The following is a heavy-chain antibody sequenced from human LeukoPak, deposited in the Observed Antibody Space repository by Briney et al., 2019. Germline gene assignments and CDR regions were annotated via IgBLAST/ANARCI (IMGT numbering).Heavy chain of an antibody. V-gene: IGHV1-46*01. Sequence: MXXVXXXXGQGLEXMGIINPSGGSTSYAQKFQGRVTMTRDTPTSTVYMELSSLRSEDTAVYYCARAAGALRVFDYWGQGTLVTVSS. J-gene: IGHJ4*02. CDR2: INPSGGST. D-gene: IGHD1-26*01. CDR3: ARAAGALRVFDY.